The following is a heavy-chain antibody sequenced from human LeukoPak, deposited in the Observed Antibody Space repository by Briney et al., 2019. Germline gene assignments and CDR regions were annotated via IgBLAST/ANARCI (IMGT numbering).Heavy chain of an antibody. J-gene: IGHJ5*02. Sequence: ASVKVSRKASGYTFTGYYMHWVRQAPGQGLEWMGWINPNSGGTNYAQKFQGRVTMTRDTSISTAYMELSRLRSDDTAVYYCARGGGWGSAPRFDPWGQGTLVTVSS. D-gene: IGHD7-27*01. CDR3: ARGGGWGSAPRFDP. CDR2: INPNSGGT. CDR1: GYTFTGYY. V-gene: IGHV1-2*02.